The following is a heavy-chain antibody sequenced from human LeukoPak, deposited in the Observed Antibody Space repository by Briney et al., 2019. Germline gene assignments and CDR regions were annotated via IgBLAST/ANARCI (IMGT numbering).Heavy chain of an antibody. CDR2: ISGSGGST. J-gene: IGHJ4*02. V-gene: IGHV3-23*01. CDR3: AKYEGIAVAGTPYYFDY. D-gene: IGHD6-19*01. CDR1: GFTFSSYA. Sequence: PGGSLRLSCAASGFTFSSYAMSWVRQAPGKGLEWVSAISGSGGSTYYADSVKGRFTISRDNSKNTLYLQMNSLRAEDTAVYYCAKYEGIAVAGTPYYFDYWGQGTLVTVSS.